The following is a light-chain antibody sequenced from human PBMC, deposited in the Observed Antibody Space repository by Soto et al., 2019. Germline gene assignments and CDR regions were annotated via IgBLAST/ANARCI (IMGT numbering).Light chain of an antibody. CDR1: QSLVYSDGNTY. V-gene: IGKV2-30*01. Sequence: DVVMTQSPLSLPVTLGQPASISCRSSQSLVYSDGNTYLTWFQQRPGQSPRRLIYKVSNRDSGVPDRFSGSGSVTDFTLKISRVEAEDVRVYYCMQGTHWPPKTFGQGTKLEIK. CDR2: KVS. J-gene: IGKJ2*01. CDR3: MQGTHWPPKT.